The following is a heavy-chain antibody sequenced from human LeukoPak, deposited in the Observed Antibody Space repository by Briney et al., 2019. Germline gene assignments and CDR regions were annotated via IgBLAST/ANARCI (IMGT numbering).Heavy chain of an antibody. CDR2: IYSGGNT. V-gene: IGHV3-53*01. Sequence: GGSLRLSCIGSGFTASSNSMSRVYQAPGNGLEWISFIYSGGNTHYSDTLKGRFTISRDNSKNTLYLQMNSLRVEDTAVYYCARRAGAYSHPYDYWGQGTLVTVPS. CDR1: GFTASSNS. J-gene: IGHJ4*02. CDR3: ARRAGAYSHPYDY. D-gene: IGHD4/OR15-4a*01.